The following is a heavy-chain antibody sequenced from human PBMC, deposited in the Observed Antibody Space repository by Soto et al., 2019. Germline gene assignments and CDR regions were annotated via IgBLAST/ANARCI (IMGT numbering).Heavy chain of an antibody. CDR1: GFTFSDHY. V-gene: IGHV3-72*01. J-gene: IGHJ5*02. Sequence: PGESLKISCAASGFTFSDHYMDWVRQAPGKGLEWVGRTRNKANSYTTEYAASVKGRFTISRDDSKNSLYLQMNSLKTEDTAVYYCAREVSLLWFGELLFAGWFDPWGQGTLVTVSS. CDR3: AREVSLLWFGELLFAGWFDP. CDR2: TRNKANSYTT. D-gene: IGHD3-10*01.